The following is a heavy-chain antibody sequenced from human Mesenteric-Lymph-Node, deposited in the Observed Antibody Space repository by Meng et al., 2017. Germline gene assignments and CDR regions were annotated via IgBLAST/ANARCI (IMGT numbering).Heavy chain of an antibody. CDR1: GVSICIFYW. CDR3: ARSRGGGFDI. D-gene: IGHD2-15*01. Sequence: QGSCPGLVKPSQTLSLTCAVSGVSICIFYWWSWVRQPPGKGLEWIGEIYHSGGTNYNPSLKSRVTISIDESKNQFSLRLRTVTAADTAVYYCARSRGGGFDIWGQGTMVTVSS. V-gene: IGHV4-4*02. CDR2: IYHSGGT. J-gene: IGHJ3*02.